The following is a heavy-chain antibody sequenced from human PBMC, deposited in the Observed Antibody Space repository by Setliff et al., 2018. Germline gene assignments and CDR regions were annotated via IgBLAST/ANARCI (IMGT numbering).Heavy chain of an antibody. CDR1: GYSFTSHY. CDR3: ARAGLAAAGRKGVFDH. J-gene: IGHJ4*02. D-gene: IGHD6-25*01. Sequence: GASVKVSCKTSGYSFTSHYMHWVRQAPGQGLEWMGIVNPGGLTSSSTQKFEGRVTMTRDTSTSTVYMELNSLTSDDTAVYYCARAGLAAAGRKGVFDHWGQGTPVTVSS. CDR2: VNPGGLTS. V-gene: IGHV1-46*01.